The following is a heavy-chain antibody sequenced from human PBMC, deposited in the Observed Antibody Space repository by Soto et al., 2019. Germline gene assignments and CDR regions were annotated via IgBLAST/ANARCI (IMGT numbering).Heavy chain of an antibody. J-gene: IGHJ4*02. CDR1: GFTFSSCA. Sequence: QVQLVESGGGVVQPGRSLRLSCAASGFTFSSCAMHWVRQAPGKGLEWVAVISYDGSNKFYADSVKGRFTIPRDNSKSTLFLQMNSLRAEDTAVYYCASTNVIHDYGDYVYWGQGTLVTVSS. D-gene: IGHD4-17*01. CDR2: ISYDGSNK. V-gene: IGHV3-30-3*01. CDR3: ASTNVIHDYGDYVY.